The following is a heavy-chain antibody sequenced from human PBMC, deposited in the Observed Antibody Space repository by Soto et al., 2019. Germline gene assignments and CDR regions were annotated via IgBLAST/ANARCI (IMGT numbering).Heavy chain of an antibody. CDR3: ARSRPYYYGMDV. CDR1: GGSISSYY. Sequence: QVQLQESGPGLVKPSETLSLTCTVSGGSISSYYWSWIRQPPGKGLEWIGYIYYSGSTNYNPSLKSRVTISVDTSKNQFSLKLSSVTAADTAVYYCARSRPYYYGMDVWGQGTTVTVSS. J-gene: IGHJ6*02. D-gene: IGHD6-25*01. CDR2: IYYSGST. V-gene: IGHV4-59*01.